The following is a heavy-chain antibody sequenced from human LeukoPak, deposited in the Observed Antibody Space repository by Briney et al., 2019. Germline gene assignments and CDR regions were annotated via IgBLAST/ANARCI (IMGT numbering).Heavy chain of an antibody. V-gene: IGHV3-21*01. J-gene: IGHJ4*02. D-gene: IGHD5-18*01. Sequence: GGSLRLSCAASGFTFSSYSMDWVRQAPGKGLEWVSSISISSSYIYYADSVKGRFTISRDNAKNSLYLQMNSLRAEDTAVYYCRAGGFTAMVIYATDPFDYWGQGTLVTVPS. CDR3: RAGGFTAMVIYATDPFDY. CDR1: GFTFSSYS. CDR2: ISISSSYI.